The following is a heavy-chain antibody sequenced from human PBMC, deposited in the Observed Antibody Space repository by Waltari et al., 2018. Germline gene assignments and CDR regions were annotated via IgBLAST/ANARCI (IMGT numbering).Heavy chain of an antibody. V-gene: IGHV4-34*01. CDR3: ARYGEVPASYFFDY. Sequence: QVQLHQWGAGQLKPSETLSLTCAVPGEAFLGYFWCWIRLSPGKGLEWLGSIHYSGSTNYNPTLESRLSLSVDTTKKRFSLSLTSVTAADAALYFCARYGEVPASYFFDYWGQGTLVTVSS. J-gene: IGHJ4*01. D-gene: IGHD2-21*01. CDR2: IHYSGST. CDR1: GEAFLGYF.